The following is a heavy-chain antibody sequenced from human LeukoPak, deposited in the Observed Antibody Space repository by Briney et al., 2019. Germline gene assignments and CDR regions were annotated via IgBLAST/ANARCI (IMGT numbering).Heavy chain of an antibody. D-gene: IGHD1-26*01. V-gene: IGHV4-59*01. J-gene: IGHJ5*02. CDR2: IYYSGST. CDR3: ARGYRGNWFDP. CDR1: GGSISSYY. Sequence: SETLSLTCTVSGGSISSYYWSWIRQPPGKGLEWIGYIYYSGSTNYNPSLKSRVTISVDTSKNQFSLKLSSVTAADTAVYYCARGYRGNWFDPWGQGTLVTVSS.